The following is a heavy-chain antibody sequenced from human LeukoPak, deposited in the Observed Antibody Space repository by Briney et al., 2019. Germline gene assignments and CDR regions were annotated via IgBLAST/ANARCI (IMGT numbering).Heavy chain of an antibody. Sequence: GGYLRLSCAASGFTLSRYWMHWVRQAPGKGLMWVSRISPDGSTTLYADSVKGRFTISRDNAKNSLYLQMSSLRAEDTALYYCARGFLADLSMVWVDYWGQGTLVTVSS. J-gene: IGHJ4*02. D-gene: IGHD3-10*01. CDR1: GFTLSRYW. CDR2: ISPDGSTT. CDR3: ARGFLADLSMVWVDY. V-gene: IGHV3-74*03.